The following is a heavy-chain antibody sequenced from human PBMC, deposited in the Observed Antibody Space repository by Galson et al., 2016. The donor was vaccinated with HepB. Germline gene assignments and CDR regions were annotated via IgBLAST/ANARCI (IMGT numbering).Heavy chain of an antibody. CDR3: AHTAVDYSGSEGPYYYCGWDV. CDR1: GLSLTTRGVG. D-gene: IGHD3-10*01. Sequence: PALVKPTQTLTLTCTFSGLSLTTRGVGVGWIRQPPGKALEWLALIYWDDDKRIRPSLKSRLTITKDTSGNQVVLTLTNMDPVDTATYYCAHTAVDYSGSEGPYYYCGWDVWGQGTTVTVSS. CDR2: IYWDDDK. J-gene: IGHJ6*02. V-gene: IGHV2-5*02.